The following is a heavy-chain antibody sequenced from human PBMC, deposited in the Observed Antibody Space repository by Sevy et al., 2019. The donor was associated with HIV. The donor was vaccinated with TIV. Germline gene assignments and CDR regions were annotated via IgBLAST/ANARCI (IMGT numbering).Heavy chain of an antibody. CDR3: ARDLNPITMVRGVIITAGGAFDI. CDR1: GGTFSSYA. CDR2: IVPIFGTA. V-gene: IGHV1-69*13. Sequence: ASVKVSCKASGGTFSSYAISWVRQAPGQGLEWMGGIVPIFGTANYAQKFQGRVTITADESTSTAYMELSSLRSEDTAVYYCARDLNPITMVRGVIITAGGAFDIWGQGTMVTVSS. D-gene: IGHD3-10*01. J-gene: IGHJ3*02.